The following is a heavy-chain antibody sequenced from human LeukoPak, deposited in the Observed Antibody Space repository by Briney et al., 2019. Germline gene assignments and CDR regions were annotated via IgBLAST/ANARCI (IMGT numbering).Heavy chain of an antibody. J-gene: IGHJ4*02. V-gene: IGHV3-66*01. CDR3: ARGGDSLHY. CDR1: GFTVSSNF. D-gene: IGHD3-10*01. Sequence: GRSLRLSCAASGFTVSSNFMTWVRQAPGKGLEWVSVIYSGGSTYYADSVKDRFTISRDNSKNMLYLQMNSLGAEDTAVYYCARGGDSLHYWGQGTLVTVSS. CDR2: IYSGGST.